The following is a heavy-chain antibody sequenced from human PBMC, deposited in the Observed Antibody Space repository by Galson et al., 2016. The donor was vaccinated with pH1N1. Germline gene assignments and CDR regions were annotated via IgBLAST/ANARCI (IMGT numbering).Heavy chain of an antibody. J-gene: IGHJ4*02. CDR2: IIALFGTT. Sequence: SVKVSCKASGGVFRSYAISWVRQAPGQGLEWMGGIIALFGTTNYAQRFQGRVTITADESSNTVYMELSSLTSEDTAVDYCARETEYYYGLGSFDYWGQGTLVTVSS. V-gene: IGHV1-69*13. D-gene: IGHD3-10*01. CDR3: ARETEYYYGLGSFDY. CDR1: GGVFRSYA.